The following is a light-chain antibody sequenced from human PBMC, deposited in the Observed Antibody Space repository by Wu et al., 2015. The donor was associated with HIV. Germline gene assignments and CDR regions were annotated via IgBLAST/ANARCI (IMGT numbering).Light chain of an antibody. CDR3: QQYGSSTWT. V-gene: IGKV3-20*01. CDR2: ATS. Sequence: EVVLTQSPGTVSLSPGERATLSCRASQSVSSTNLAWYQHKPSQAPRLLISATSARPTRIPDRFSGSGSGTDFTLTISRLEPEDFAVYYCQQYGSSTWTFGQGTKVEI. CDR1: QSVSSTN. J-gene: IGKJ1*01.